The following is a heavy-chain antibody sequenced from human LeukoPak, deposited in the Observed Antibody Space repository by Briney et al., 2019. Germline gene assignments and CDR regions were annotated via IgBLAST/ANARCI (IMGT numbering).Heavy chain of an antibody. D-gene: IGHD5-18*01. J-gene: IGHJ4*02. CDR3: ARASDTAMVFLG. CDR1: GGFISSSSYY. V-gene: IGHV4-39*07. CDR2: IYYSGST. Sequence: PSETLSLTCTVSGGFISSSSYYWGWIRQPPGKGLEWIGSIYYSGSTYYNPSLNSRVTISLDTSKNQFSLKLSSVTAADTAVYYCARASDTAMVFLGWGQGTLVTVSS.